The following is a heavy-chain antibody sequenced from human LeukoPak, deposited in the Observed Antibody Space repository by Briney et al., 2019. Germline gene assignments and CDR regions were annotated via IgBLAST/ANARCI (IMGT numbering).Heavy chain of an antibody. J-gene: IGHJ4*02. CDR2: INPSGGST. V-gene: IGHV1-46*01. Sequence: ASVKVSCKASGYTFTSYYMHWVRQAPGQGLEWMGIINPSGGSTTYAQKFQGRVTMTGDASTSTVYMELSSLRSEDTAVYYCARSRLLLDYWGQGTLVTVSS. CDR3: ARSRLLLDY. CDR1: GYTFTSYY. D-gene: IGHD2-21*02.